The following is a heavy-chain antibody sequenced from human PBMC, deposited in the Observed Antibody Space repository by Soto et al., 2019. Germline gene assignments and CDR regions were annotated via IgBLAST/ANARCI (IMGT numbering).Heavy chain of an antibody. V-gene: IGHV4-59*01. CDR3: ARDQNVDGFDY. Sequence: QVQLQESGPGLVKPSETLSLTCTVSGGSISSYYWSWIRQPPGKGLEWIGYIYYSGTTNYNPSLKSRVTISVDTSQTQFSLKLSSVTAADTAVYYCARDQNVDGFDYWGQGTLVTVSS. CDR1: GGSISSYY. CDR2: IYYSGTT. D-gene: IGHD2-15*01. J-gene: IGHJ4*02.